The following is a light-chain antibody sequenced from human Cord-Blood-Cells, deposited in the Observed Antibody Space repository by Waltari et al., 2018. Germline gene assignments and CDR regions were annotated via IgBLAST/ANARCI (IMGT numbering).Light chain of an antibody. V-gene: IGKV3-11*01. CDR3: QQRSNWPPIT. CDR1: QRLSSY. J-gene: IGKJ5*01. Sequence: IVLTPSPATPPLSPGERAALSCRASQRLSSYLAWYQQKPGQAPRLLIYDASNRATGIPARFSGSGSGTDFTLTISSLEPEDFAVYYCQQRSNWPPITFGQGTRLEIK. CDR2: DAS.